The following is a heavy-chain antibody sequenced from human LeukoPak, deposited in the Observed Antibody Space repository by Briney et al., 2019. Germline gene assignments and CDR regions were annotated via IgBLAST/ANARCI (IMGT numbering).Heavy chain of an antibody. V-gene: IGHV4-34*01. CDR1: GGSFSGYY. J-gene: IGHJ5*02. D-gene: IGHD2-15*01. CDR3: ARALRGCSGGSCRKNWFDP. Sequence: SETLSLTCAVYGGSFSGYYWSRIRQPPGKGLEWIGEINHSGSTNYNLSLKSRVTISVDTSKNQFSLKLSSVTAADTAVYYCARALRGCSGGSCRKNWFDPWGQGTLVTVSS. CDR2: INHSGST.